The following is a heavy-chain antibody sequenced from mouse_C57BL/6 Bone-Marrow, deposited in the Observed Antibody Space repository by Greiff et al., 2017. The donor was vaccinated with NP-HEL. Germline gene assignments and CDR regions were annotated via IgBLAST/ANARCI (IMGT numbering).Heavy chain of an antibody. D-gene: IGHD1-1*01. V-gene: IGHV1-50*01. CDR2: IDPSDSYT. CDR3: ASDRYYYGSSYNWYFDV. J-gene: IGHJ1*03. Sequence: QVQLQQSGAELVKPGASVKLSCKASGYTFTSYWMQWVKQRPGQGLEWIGEIDPSDSYTNYNQKFKGKATLTVDTSSSTAYMQLSSLTSEDSAVYYCASDRYYYGSSYNWYFDVWGTGTTVTVSS. CDR1: GYTFTSYW.